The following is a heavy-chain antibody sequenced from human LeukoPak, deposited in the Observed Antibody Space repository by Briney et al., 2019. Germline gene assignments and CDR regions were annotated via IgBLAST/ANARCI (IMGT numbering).Heavy chain of an antibody. CDR2: IFYSGST. CDR3: ARGLRTMVAFGGVIVDY. D-gene: IGHD3-16*02. J-gene: IGHJ4*02. Sequence: SETLSLTCTVSGGFISSSNYFWAWIRQPPGKGLEWLGTIFYSGSTYYNPSLKSRVTIYVDTSKNQFSLKLRSVTAADTAVFYCARGLRTMVAFGGVIVDYWGQGTLVTVSS. CDR1: GGFISSSNYF. V-gene: IGHV4-39*01.